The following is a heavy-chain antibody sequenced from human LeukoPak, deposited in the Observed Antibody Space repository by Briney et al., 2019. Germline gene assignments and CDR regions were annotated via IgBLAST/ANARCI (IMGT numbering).Heavy chain of an antibody. CDR3: TRVTIISGYWMDFDT. V-gene: IGHV4-59*01. CDR1: NSSFTTYY. Sequence: SETLSLTCSVSNSSFTTYYWSWFRHPPGKGLEWIGFIYYSGHTNYNPSLKSRVALSIDTSKNQFTLNLRSVTAADTAMYYCTRVTIISGYWMDFDTWGQGTPVTVSS. J-gene: IGHJ4*02. CDR2: IYYSGHT. D-gene: IGHD3-22*01.